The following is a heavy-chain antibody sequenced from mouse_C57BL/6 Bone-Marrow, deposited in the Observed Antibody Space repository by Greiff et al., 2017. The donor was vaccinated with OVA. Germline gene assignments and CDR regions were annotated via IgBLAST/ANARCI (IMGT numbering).Heavy chain of an antibody. J-gene: IGHJ2*01. D-gene: IGHD1-1*01. Sequence: VQLKESGPGLVKPSQSLSLTCSVTGYSITSGYYWNWIRQFPGNKLEWMGYISYDGSNNYNPSLKNRISITRDTSKNQFFLKLNSVTTEDTATYYCAREGIYYYGSSYDYFDYWGQGTTLTVSS. CDR1: GYSITSGYY. CDR3: AREGIYYYGSSYDYFDY. V-gene: IGHV3-6*01. CDR2: ISYDGSN.